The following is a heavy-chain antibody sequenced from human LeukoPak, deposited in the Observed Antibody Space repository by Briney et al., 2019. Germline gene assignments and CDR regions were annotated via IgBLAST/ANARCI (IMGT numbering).Heavy chain of an antibody. CDR3: VRDSGITKDAFDL. V-gene: IGHV4-61*02. CDR2: IYTTGST. CDR1: GASVNSGAFF. Sequence: SETLSLTCTVSGASVNSGAFFWTWIRQPAGKGLEWMGRIYTTGSTNYNPALKSRVTIRLDTSKNQVFLSLTHVTVADTALYYCVRDSGITKDAFDLWGQGTMVTVSS. J-gene: IGHJ3*01. D-gene: IGHD3-10*01.